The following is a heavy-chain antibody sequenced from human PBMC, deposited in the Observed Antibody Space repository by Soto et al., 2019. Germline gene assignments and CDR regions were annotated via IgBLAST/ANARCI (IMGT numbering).Heavy chain of an antibody. CDR3: ARDYSSSWYRGWFVP. CDR1: GGSISSYY. V-gene: IGHV4-59*01. Sequence: SETLSLTCTVSGGSISSYYWSWIRQPPGKGLEWIGYIYYSGSTNYNPSLKSRVTISVDTSKNQFSLKLSSVTAADTAVYYCARDYSSSWYRGWFVPWGQGTLVTVSS. J-gene: IGHJ5*02. CDR2: IYYSGST. D-gene: IGHD6-13*01.